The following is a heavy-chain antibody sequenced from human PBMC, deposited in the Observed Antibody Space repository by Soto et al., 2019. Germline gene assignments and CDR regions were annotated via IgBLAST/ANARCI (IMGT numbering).Heavy chain of an antibody. J-gene: IGHJ3*02. CDR1: GYTFTSHG. CDR3: ARLLNEAVTYREDAFDI. V-gene: IGHV1-18*01. D-gene: IGHD2-21*02. CDR2: ISTYNGKT. Sequence: ASVKVSCKASGYTFTSHGISWVRQAPGQGLEWMGWISTYNGKTDYSQKFQGRVTMTADTRTTTGYMELRSLRSDDTAIYYCARLLNEAVTYREDAFDIWGQGTKVTVSS.